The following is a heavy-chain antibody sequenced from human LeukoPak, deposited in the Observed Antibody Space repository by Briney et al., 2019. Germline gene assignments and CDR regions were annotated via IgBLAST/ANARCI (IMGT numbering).Heavy chain of an antibody. J-gene: IGHJ4*02. V-gene: IGHV4-59*08. D-gene: IGHD2-2*01. CDR3: ATQGSVAMPFDY. Sequence: PSETLSVTCTVSGGSISSYCWNWIRQPQGKGLEWIGYSYYSGSTNYNPSLKSRVTISVDTSKNQFSLNLTSVTAADTAVYYCATQGSVAMPFDYWGQGTLVTVSS. CDR1: GGSISSYC. CDR2: SYYSGST.